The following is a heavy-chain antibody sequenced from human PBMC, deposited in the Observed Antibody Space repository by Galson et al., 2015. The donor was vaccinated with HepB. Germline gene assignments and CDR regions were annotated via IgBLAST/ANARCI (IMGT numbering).Heavy chain of an antibody. CDR1: GYTFTNYA. CDR3: AKEASLVRTLRSYFFDY. CDR2: INAGNGNT. J-gene: IGHJ4*02. Sequence: VKVSCKASGYTFTNYAIHWLRLAPGQRLEWMGWINAGNGNTKYSQQFQDRVTITRDTSASTVYMELTSLRSEDTAVYYCAKEASLVRTLRSYFFDYWGQGTPVTVSS. D-gene: IGHD3-10*01. V-gene: IGHV1-3*01.